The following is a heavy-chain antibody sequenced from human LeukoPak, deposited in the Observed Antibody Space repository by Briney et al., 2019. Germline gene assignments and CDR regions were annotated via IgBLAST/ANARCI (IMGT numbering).Heavy chain of an antibody. D-gene: IGHD3-22*01. CDR3: AKAVFSYDSSAFFFNP. V-gene: IGHV4-59*01. Sequence: SETLSLTCTVSGGSISSYYWSWIRQPPGKGLEWIGYIYYSGSTNYNPSLKSRVTISVDTSKNHFSLKLSSVTAADTAVYYCAKAVFSYDSSAFFFNPWGQGTLVTVSS. J-gene: IGHJ5*02. CDR2: IYYSGST. CDR1: GGSISSYY.